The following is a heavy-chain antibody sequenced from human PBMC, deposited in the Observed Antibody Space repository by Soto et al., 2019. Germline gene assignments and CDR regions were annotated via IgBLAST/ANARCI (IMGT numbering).Heavy chain of an antibody. CDR3: AKDLGDSSADDGADY. V-gene: IGHV3-30*18. CDR1: GFTFSTYD. J-gene: IGHJ4*02. CDR2: ISSDGSNE. Sequence: QVQLVESGGGVVQPGRSLRLSCAASGFTFSTYDMHWVRHAPGKGLEWVAVISSDGSNEYYADSVKGRFTISRDNSKNTLYVQMNSLRAEDTAVYYCAKDLGDSSADDGADYWGQGTLVTVSS. D-gene: IGHD6-25*01.